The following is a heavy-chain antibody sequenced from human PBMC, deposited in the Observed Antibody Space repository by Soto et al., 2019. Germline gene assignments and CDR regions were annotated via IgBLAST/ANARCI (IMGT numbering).Heavy chain of an antibody. CDR1: GFTFSSYS. J-gene: IGHJ1*01. D-gene: IGHD2-15*01. Sequence: TGGSLRLSCAASGFTFSSYSMNWVRQAPGKGLEWVSSISSSSSYIYYADSVKGRFTISRDNAKNSLYLQMNSLRAEDTAVYYCARIYCSGGSCNGYFQHWGQGTLVTVSS. CDR3: ARIYCSGGSCNGYFQH. CDR2: ISSSSSYI. V-gene: IGHV3-21*01.